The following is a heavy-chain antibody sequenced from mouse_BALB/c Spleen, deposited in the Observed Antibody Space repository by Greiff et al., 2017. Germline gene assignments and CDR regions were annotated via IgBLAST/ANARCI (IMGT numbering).Heavy chain of an antibody. V-gene: IGHV14-3*02. CDR3: AKGDYYFDY. Sequence: VQLKESGAELVKPGASVKLSCTASGFNIKDTYMHWVKQRPEQGLEWIGRIDPANGNTKYDPKFQGKATITADTSSNTAYLQLSSLTSEDTAVYYCAKGDYYFDYWGQGTTLTVSS. J-gene: IGHJ2*01. CDR1: GFNIKDTY. CDR2: IDPANGNT.